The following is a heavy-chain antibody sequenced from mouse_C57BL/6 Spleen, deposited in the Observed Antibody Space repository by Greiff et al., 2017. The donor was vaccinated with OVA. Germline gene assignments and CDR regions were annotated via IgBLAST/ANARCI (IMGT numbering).Heavy chain of an antibody. D-gene: IGHD2-4*01. CDR1: GFSFNTYA. V-gene: IGHV10-1*01. CDR3: VRQGYDYDWYFDV. Sequence: EVKLMESGGGLVQPKGSLKPSCAASGFSFNTYAMNWVRQAPGKGLEWVARIRSKSNNYATYYADSVKDRFTISRDDSESMLYLQMNNLKTEDTAMYYCVRQGYDYDWYFDVWGTGTTVTVSS. J-gene: IGHJ1*03. CDR2: IRSKSNNYAT.